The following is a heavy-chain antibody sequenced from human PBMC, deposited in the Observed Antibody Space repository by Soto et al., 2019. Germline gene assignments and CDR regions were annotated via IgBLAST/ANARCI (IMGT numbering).Heavy chain of an antibody. CDR3: ARVHVMVVAGSTFDY. V-gene: IGHV4-38-2*01. J-gene: IGHJ4*01. CDR2: IYHSGST. CDR1: GYSIGSGYY. Sequence: SETLSLTCAVSGYSIGSGYYWGWIRQPPGKGLEWIGSIYHSGSTYYNPSLKSRVTISVDTSNNQFSLKLTSVTAADTAVYYCARVHVMVVAGSTFDYWGHGTLVTVSS. D-gene: IGHD6-19*01.